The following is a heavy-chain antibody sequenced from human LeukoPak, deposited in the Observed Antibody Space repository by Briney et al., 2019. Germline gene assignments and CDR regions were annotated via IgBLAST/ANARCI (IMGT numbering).Heavy chain of an antibody. V-gene: IGHV3-30*03. CDR3: AREGAYSGSYYFDY. D-gene: IGHD1-26*01. Sequence: GRSLRLSCAASGFTFSSYGMHWVRQAPGKGLEWVAVISYDGSNKYYADSVKGRFTISRDNSKNTLYLQMNSLRAEDTAVYYCAREGAYSGSYYFDYWGQGTLVTVSS. J-gene: IGHJ4*02. CDR2: ISYDGSNK. CDR1: GFTFSSYG.